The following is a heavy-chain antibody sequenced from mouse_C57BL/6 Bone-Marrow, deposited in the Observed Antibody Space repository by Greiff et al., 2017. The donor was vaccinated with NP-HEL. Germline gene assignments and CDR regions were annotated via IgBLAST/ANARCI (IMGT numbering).Heavy chain of an antibody. V-gene: IGHV1-81*01. CDR3: ARGATVVARHFDV. D-gene: IGHD1-1*01. Sequence: VQLQQSGAELARPGASVKLSCKASGYTFTSYGISWVKQRTGQGLEWIGEIYPRSGNTYYNEKFKGKATLTADKTSSTAYIELRSLTSEDSAVYICARGATVVARHFDVWGTGTTVTVSS. CDR2: IYPRSGNT. CDR1: GYTFTSYG. J-gene: IGHJ1*03.